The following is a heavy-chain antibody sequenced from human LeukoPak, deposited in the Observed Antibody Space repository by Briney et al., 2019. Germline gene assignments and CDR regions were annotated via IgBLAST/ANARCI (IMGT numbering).Heavy chain of an antibody. V-gene: IGHV4-59*01. CDR2: IYSSGST. J-gene: IGHJ4*02. Sequence: PSETLSLTCAVSGGSISSYYWSWIRQPPGKGLEWIGYIYSSGSTNYNPSLKSRVTISVDTSKNQFSLKLSSVTAADTAVYYCARGAPFAAAGTDYWGQGTLVIVSS. CDR3: ARGAPFAAAGTDY. CDR1: GGSISSYY. D-gene: IGHD6-13*01.